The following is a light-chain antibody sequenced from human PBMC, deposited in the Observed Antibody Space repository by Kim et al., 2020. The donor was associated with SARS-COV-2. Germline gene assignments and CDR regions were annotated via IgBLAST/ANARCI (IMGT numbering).Light chain of an antibody. V-gene: IGLV3-1*01. J-gene: IGLJ2*01. CDR2: QNI. CDR3: QAWDRNTAV. Sequence: SYELTQPPSVSVSPGQTATITCSGDKVGNKYVSWYQQKPGQSPILDLYQNIRRPSGIPERVSGPNSGNTATLTVSGTQASDEADYYCQAWDRNTAVFGGGTKLTVL. CDR1: KVGNKY.